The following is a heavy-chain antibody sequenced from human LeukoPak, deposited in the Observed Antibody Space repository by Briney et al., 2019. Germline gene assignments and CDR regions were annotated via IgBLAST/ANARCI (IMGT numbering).Heavy chain of an antibody. J-gene: IGHJ4*02. V-gene: IGHV4-39*01. CDR1: GGSLSSTTYY. CDR2: VYYTGGT. D-gene: IGHD2-21*02. Sequence: SETLSLTCTVSGGSLSSTTYYRGWIRQPPGKGLEWIGSVYYTGGTNYNPSLESRVTISVDTSKNQFSLKLTSVTATDTAVYYCARQGCGGDCYPDYWGQGTLVTVSS. CDR3: ARQGCGGDCYPDY.